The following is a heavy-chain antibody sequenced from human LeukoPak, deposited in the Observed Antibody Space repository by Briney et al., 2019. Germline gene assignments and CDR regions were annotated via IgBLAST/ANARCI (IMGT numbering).Heavy chain of an antibody. CDR2: IYTSGST. CDR3: ARDAAPYCSGGSCYSAFDI. V-gene: IGHV4-4*07. D-gene: IGHD2-15*01. CDR1: GGSISSYY. Sequence: SETLSLTXTVSGGSISSYYWSWIRQPAGKGLEWIGRIYTSGSTNYNPSLKSRVTMSVDTFKNQFSLKLSSVTAADTAVYYCARDAAPYCSGGSCYSAFDIWGQGTMVTVSS. J-gene: IGHJ3*02.